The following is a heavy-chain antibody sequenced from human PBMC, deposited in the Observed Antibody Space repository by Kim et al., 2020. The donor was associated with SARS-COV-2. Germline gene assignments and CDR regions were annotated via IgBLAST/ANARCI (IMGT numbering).Heavy chain of an antibody. V-gene: IGHV1-69*13. CDR1: GGTFSSYA. CDR3: ARSRALPDAFDI. J-gene: IGHJ3*02. Sequence: SVKVSCKASGGTFSSYAISWVRQAPGQGLEWMGGIIPIFGTANYAQKFQGRVTITADESTSTAYMELSSLRSEDTAVYYCARSRALPDAFDIWGQGTMVTVSS. CDR2: IIPIFGTA. D-gene: IGHD3-10*01.